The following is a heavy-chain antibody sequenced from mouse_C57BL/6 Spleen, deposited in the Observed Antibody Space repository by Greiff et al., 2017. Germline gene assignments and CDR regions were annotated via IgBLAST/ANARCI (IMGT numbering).Heavy chain of an antibody. V-gene: IGHV1-69*01. Sequence: VQLQQSGAELVMPGASVKLSCKASGYTFTSYWMHWVKQRPGQGLEWIGEIDPSDSYTNYNQKFKGKSTLTVDKSSSTAYMQLSSLTSEDSAVYYCARGYYGSSSLDYWGQGTTLTVSS. CDR1: GYTFTSYW. J-gene: IGHJ2*01. D-gene: IGHD1-1*01. CDR3: ARGYYGSSSLDY. CDR2: IDPSDSYT.